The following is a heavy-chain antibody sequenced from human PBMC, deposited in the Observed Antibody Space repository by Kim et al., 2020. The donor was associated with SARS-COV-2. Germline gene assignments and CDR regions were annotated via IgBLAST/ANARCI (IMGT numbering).Heavy chain of an antibody. CDR3: ARVIRRIVVVTAIPWYYYYGRDV. CDR2: IIPIFGTA. D-gene: IGHD2-21*02. V-gene: IGHV1-69*06. J-gene: IGHJ6*02. Sequence: SVKVSCKASGGTFSSYAISWVRQAPGQGLEWMGGIIPIFGTANYAQKFQGRVKITADKSTSTAYMELSSLRSEDTAVYYCARVIRRIVVVTAIPWYYYYGRDVWGQGTTVTVSS. CDR1: GGTFSSYA.